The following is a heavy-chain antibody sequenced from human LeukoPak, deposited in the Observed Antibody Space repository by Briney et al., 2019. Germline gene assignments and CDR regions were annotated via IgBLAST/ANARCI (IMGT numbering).Heavy chain of an antibody. V-gene: IGHV3-48*03. J-gene: IGHJ6*02. CDR1: EFTFRSYE. Sequence: GGSLRLSCAASEFTFRSYEMNWVRQAPGKGLEWISYISNSDTAIDYADSVKGRFTISRDNAKNSLYLQMNSLRVEDTAVYYCARGLVGYYAMDVWGQGTTVTVSS. CDR3: ARGLVGYYAMDV. D-gene: IGHD3-10*01. CDR2: ISNSDTAI.